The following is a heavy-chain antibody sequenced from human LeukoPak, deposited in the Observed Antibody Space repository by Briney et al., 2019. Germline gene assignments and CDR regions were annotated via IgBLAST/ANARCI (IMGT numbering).Heavy chain of an antibody. CDR2: IYYSGST. J-gene: IGHJ6*03. CDR3: ARGHDDNYYYYSMDV. D-gene: IGHD5-12*01. CDR1: GGSISSSSYY. V-gene: IGHV4-39*01. Sequence: SETLSLTCTVSGGSISSSSYYWGWIRQPPGKGLEWIGSIYYSGSTYYNPSLKSRVTISVDTSKNQFSLKLSSVTAADTAVYYCARGHDDNYYYYSMDVWGRGITVTVSS.